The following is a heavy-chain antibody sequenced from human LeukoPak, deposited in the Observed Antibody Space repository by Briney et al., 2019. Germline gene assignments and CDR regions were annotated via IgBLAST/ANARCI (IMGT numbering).Heavy chain of an antibody. Sequence: TSETLSLTCAVYGGSFSGYYWSWIRQPPGKGLEWIGGINHSGSTNYNPSLKSRVTISVDTSKNQFSLKLSSVTAADTAVYYCARGMLRGRKAGYCSGGSCYSFADYWGQGTLVTVSS. J-gene: IGHJ4*02. CDR3: ARGMLRGRKAGYCSGGSCYSFADY. CDR1: GGSFSGYY. D-gene: IGHD2-15*01. CDR2: INHSGST. V-gene: IGHV4-34*01.